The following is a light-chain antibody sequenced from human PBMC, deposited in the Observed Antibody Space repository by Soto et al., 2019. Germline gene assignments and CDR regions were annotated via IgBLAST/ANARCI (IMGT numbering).Light chain of an antibody. CDR3: SAYAGSNNFV. V-gene: IGLV2-8*01. Sequence: QSVLAQPPSASGSPGQSVTISCTGTSSDVGDNYVSCYQQHLGKAPKLIIYEVSQRPSGVPDRFSGSKSGNTASLTVSGLQTEDEADYYCSAYAGSNNFVFGSGTKVTVL. CDR1: SSDVGDNY. CDR2: EVS. J-gene: IGLJ1*01.